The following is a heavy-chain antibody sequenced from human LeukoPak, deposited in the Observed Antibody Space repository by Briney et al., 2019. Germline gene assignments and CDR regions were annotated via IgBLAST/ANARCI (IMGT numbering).Heavy chain of an antibody. D-gene: IGHD6-19*01. V-gene: IGHV1-3*01. CDR2: INAGNGNT. CDR1: GYTFTSYA. J-gene: IGHJ4*02. Sequence: ASVKVSCKASGYTFTSYAMHWVRQAPGQRLEWMGWINAGNGNTKYSQKFQVRVTITRDTSASTAYMELSSLRSEDTAVYYCARGGGYSSGWYLPPFDYWGQGTLVTVSS. CDR3: ARGGGYSSGWYLPPFDY.